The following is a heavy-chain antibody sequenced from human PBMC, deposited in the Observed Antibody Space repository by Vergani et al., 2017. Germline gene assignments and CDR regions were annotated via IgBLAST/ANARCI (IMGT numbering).Heavy chain of an antibody. V-gene: IGHV4-38-2*01. D-gene: IGHD3-10*01. CDR1: GYSITSGYY. Sequence: QVQLLESCPGLLKPSETLSLTCSVSGYSITSGYYWGWIRQPPGRGLEWIGSIYHTGSAYYNPSLKSRVTVSVATSMNQLSLKVNSVTAAETAVYYCVRTVALWFGETKDGGWFDPWGQGTLVTVTS. CDR2: IYHTGSA. J-gene: IGHJ5*02. CDR3: VRTVALWFGETKDGGWFDP.